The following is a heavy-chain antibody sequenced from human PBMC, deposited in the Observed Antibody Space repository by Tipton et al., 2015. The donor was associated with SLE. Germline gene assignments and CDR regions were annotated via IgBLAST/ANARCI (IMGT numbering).Heavy chain of an antibody. CDR1: GGSISGYY. D-gene: IGHD1-14*01. CDR3: GRGGLRMRDWIDY. CDR2: IYYSGST. Sequence: PSLTCTVSGGSISGYYWRWIRQPPGKGLEWIGDIYYSGSTNYSPSLKSRVTLSVDMSKNQFSLKLISVTAADTAVYYCGRGGLRMRDWIDYWGQGTLVNVSS. J-gene: IGHJ4*02. V-gene: IGHV4-59*01.